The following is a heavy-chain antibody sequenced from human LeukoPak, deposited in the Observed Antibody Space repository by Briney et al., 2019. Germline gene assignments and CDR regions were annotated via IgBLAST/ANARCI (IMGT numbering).Heavy chain of an antibody. Sequence: LEWVANIIQDGSEKYYVDSVKGRFTISRDNAKNSLYLQMNSLRAEDTAVYYCASHFGSSGNWGQGTLVTVSS. CDR2: IIQDGSEK. D-gene: IGHD6-6*01. J-gene: IGHJ4*02. V-gene: IGHV3-7*01. CDR3: ASHFGSSGN.